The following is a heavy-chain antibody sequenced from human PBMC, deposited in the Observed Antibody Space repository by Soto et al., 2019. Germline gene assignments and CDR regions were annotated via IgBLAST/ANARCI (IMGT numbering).Heavy chain of an antibody. Sequence: QVQLVQSGAEVKKPGSSVKVSCKASGGTFSSYAISWVRQAPGQGLEWMGGIIPIFGTANYAQKFQGRVTITADESTSTAYMELSSLRSEDTAVYYCARGPYYDILTGHYYYYGMDVWGQGTTVTVSS. V-gene: IGHV1-69*12. D-gene: IGHD3-9*01. J-gene: IGHJ6*02. CDR2: IIPIFGTA. CDR1: GGTFSSYA. CDR3: ARGPYYDILTGHYYYYGMDV.